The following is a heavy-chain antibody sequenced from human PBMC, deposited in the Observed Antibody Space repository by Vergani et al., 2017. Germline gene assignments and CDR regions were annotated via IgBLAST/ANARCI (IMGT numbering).Heavy chain of an antibody. D-gene: IGHD2-2*01. J-gene: IGHJ4*02. CDR2: INHSGST. V-gene: IGHV4-34*01. Sequence: QVQLQQWGAGLLKPSETLSLTCAVYGGSFSGYYWSWIRQPPGKGLEWIGEINHSGSTNYNPSLKSRVTISVDTSKNQFSLKLSSVTAADTAVYYCARESPAVLWGQGTLVTVSS. CDR3: ARESPAVL. CDR1: GGSFSGYY.